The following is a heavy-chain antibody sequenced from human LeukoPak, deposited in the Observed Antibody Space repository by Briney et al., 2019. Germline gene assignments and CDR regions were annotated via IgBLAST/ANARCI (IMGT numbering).Heavy chain of an antibody. J-gene: IGHJ4*02. CDR1: GGSISNYY. CDR3: ARLPGYCGGDCYSDY. D-gene: IGHD2-21*02. CDR2: IYYSGST. V-gene: IGHV4-59*08. Sequence: SETLSLTCTVSGGSISNYYWSWIRQPPGKGLEWIGYIYYSGSTNYNPSLKSRVTISVDTSKNQFSLKLSSATAADTAVYYCARLPGYCGGDCYSDYWGQGTLVTVSS.